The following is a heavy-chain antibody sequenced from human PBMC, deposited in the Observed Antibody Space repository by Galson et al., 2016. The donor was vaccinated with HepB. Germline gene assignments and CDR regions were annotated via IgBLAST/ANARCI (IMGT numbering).Heavy chain of an antibody. CDR3: ARDADIVKVPAAIRADY. Sequence: SLRLSCAASGLTFRSYAMHWVRQAPGKGLEWVAVISYDGSNNHSAYSVKGRFTISRDNSKNTLYLQMNSLRAEDTAVYYCARDADIVKVPAAIRADYWGQGTLVTVSS. D-gene: IGHD2-2*02. CDR2: ISYDGSNN. J-gene: IGHJ4*02. V-gene: IGHV3-30*04. CDR1: GLTFRSYA.